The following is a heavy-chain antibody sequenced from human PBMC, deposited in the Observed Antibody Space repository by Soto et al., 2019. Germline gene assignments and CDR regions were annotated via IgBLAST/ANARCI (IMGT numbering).Heavy chain of an antibody. J-gene: IGHJ6*02. V-gene: IGHV4-31*11. CDR2: IYYSGST. D-gene: IGHD5-12*01. CDR1: GGSFSGYY. Sequence: SETLSLTCAVYGGSFSGYYWSWIRQHPGKGLEWIGCIYYSGSTYYNPSLKSRVTISVDTSKNQFSLKLSSVTAAATAVYYCERDFSCREYSGYDYQNYYYGMDVWGQGTTVTVSS. CDR3: ERDFSCREYSGYDYQNYYYGMDV.